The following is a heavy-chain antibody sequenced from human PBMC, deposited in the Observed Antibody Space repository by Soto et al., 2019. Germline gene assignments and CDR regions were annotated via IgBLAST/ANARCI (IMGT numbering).Heavy chain of an antibody. V-gene: IGHV1-8*01. J-gene: IGHJ6*03. D-gene: IGHD2-2*01. Sequence: ASVKLSCKASGYTFTSYDINWVRHATGQGLEWMGWMNPNSGNTGYAQKFQGRVTMTRNTSISTAYMELSSLRSEDTAVYYCAREALPVIYYMDVWGKGTKVTVYS. CDR1: GYTFTSYD. CDR2: MNPNSGNT. CDR3: AREALPVIYYMDV.